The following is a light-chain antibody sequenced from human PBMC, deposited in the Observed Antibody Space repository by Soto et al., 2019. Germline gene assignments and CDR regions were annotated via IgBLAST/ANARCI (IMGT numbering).Light chain of an antibody. CDR2: EES. CDR3: RTGYTFLLNS. Sequence: SAAALSTQIRDRVTITCRASQSISSWLAWYQQKPGKAPKLLIYEESTLHSGVPSRFSGSGSGTEFTLTISSFLPEDVGIRFCRTGYTFLLNSFCDG. J-gene: IGKJ2*03. V-gene: IGKV1-5*01. CDR1: QSISSW.